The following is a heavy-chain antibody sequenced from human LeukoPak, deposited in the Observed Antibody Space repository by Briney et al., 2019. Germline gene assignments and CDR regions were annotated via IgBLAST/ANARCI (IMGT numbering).Heavy chain of an antibody. CDR1: GFTFSSYG. CDR2: IWYDGSNK. D-gene: IGHD3-22*01. Sequence: GGSLRLSCAASGFTFSSYGMHWVRQAPGKGLGWVAVIWYDGSNKYYADSVKGRFTISRDNSKNTLYLQMNSLRAEDTAVYYCARDQTPYYDSSGYYYGVDYWGQGTLVTVSS. V-gene: IGHV3-33*01. J-gene: IGHJ4*02. CDR3: ARDQTPYYDSSGYYYGVDY.